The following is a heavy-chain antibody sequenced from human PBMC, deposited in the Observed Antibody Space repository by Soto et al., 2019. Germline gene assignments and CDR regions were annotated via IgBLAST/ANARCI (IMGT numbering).Heavy chain of an antibody. D-gene: IGHD3-10*01. Sequence: QVQLVQSGTEVKKPGSSVKVSCKASGGTFRSNAISWVRQAPGQGLEWMGGLIPIFGTTNYAQKFQGRVTITADESASTAYMELSSQRSDDTAVYYCVSLPSFYYGSGYGMDVWGQGTTVTVSS. J-gene: IGHJ6*02. CDR2: LIPIFGTT. V-gene: IGHV1-69*01. CDR1: GGTFRSNA. CDR3: VSLPSFYYGSGYGMDV.